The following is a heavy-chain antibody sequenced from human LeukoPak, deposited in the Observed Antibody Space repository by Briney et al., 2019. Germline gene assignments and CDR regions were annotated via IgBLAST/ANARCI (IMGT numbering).Heavy chain of an antibody. J-gene: IGHJ4*02. D-gene: IGHD1-26*01. Sequence: SETLSLTCTVSGGSISSSNYYWGWIRQPPSKGLEWIGSMYYSGSIFYNPSLKSRVTISINTSKNQFSLKVSSVTAADTAVYYCARTRVPGSYSPKGPCDYWGQGTLVTVSS. CDR1: GGSISSSNYY. CDR2: MYYSGSI. V-gene: IGHV4-39*07. CDR3: ARTRVPGSYSPKGPCDY.